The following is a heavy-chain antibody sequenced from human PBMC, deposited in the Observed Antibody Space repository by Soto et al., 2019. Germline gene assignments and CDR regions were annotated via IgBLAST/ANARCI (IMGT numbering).Heavy chain of an antibody. V-gene: IGHV4-30-4*01. CDR1: GGSISYDSY. CDR2: IYHTGNT. D-gene: IGHD2-2*01. Sequence: PSETLSLTYTVSGGSISYDSYWSWIRQTPWKGLEWIGYIYHTGNTYYNPSLRSRVSISVDKSKSQFSLKLISVTAADTAVYFCARDEYQLLSSVSWFDSWGQGTLVTVSS. CDR3: ARDEYQLLSSVSWFDS. J-gene: IGHJ5*01.